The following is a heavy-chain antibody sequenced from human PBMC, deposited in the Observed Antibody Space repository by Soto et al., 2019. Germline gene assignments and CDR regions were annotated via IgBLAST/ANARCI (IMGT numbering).Heavy chain of an antibody. CDR1: GFTFSSYA. CDR2: ISYDGSNK. CDR3: ARETYYDFWSGSYYGMDV. Sequence: QVQLVESGGGVVQPGRSLRLSCAASGFTFSSYAMHWVRQAPGKGLEWVAVISYDGSNKYYADSVKGRFTISRNNSTNTLYLKINSLRAEDTAVYYVARETYYDFWSGSYYGMDVWGQGTTVTVSS. D-gene: IGHD3-3*01. V-gene: IGHV3-30-3*01. J-gene: IGHJ6*02.